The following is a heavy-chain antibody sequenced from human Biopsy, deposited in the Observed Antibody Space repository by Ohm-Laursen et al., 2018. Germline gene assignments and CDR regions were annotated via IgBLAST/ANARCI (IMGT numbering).Heavy chain of an antibody. CDR1: GGPSSNYA. D-gene: IGHD3-3*01. CDR3: AADADGYYTEFDY. CDR2: IVPILGHL. J-gene: IGHJ4*02. Sequence: VKISCKASGGPSSNYAFSWVRQAPGQGLEWVGRIVPILGHLNYAQRFQGRVSITADKSTTYVYMGLSRLTSGDTAVYYCAADADGYYTEFDYWGPGTLVTVSS. V-gene: IGHV1-69*10.